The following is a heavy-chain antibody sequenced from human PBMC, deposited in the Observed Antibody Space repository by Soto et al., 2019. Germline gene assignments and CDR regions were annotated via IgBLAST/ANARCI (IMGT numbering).Heavy chain of an antibody. D-gene: IGHD3-9*01. CDR3: AREGILTGYYYYGMDV. V-gene: IGHV1-8*01. Sequence: ASVKVSCKASGYTFTSYDINWVRQATGQGLEWMGWMNPNSGNTGYAQKFQGRVTMTRNTSISTAYMELSSLRSEDTAVYYCAREGILTGYYYYGMDVWGQGTTVTVSS. CDR2: MNPNSGNT. J-gene: IGHJ6*02. CDR1: GYTFTSYD.